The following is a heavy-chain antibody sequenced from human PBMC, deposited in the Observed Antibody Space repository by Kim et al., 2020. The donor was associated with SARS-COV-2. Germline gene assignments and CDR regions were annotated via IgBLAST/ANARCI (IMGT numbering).Heavy chain of an antibody. D-gene: IGHD3-10*01. CDR1: AFTFSDYT. V-gene: IGHV3-21*06. J-gene: IGHJ3*01. CDR2: ISASSGSI. CDR3: ARDRYFVRGGMAFDV. Sequence: GGSLRLSCAASAFTFSDYTMIWVRLAPGKGLEWLSSISASSGSIYYADSVKGRFTISRDNAKNTVDLQMSSLRADDTALYFCARDRYFVRGGMAFDVWG.